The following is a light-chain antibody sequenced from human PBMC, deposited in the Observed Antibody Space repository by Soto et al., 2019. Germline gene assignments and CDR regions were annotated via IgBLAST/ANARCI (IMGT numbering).Light chain of an antibody. CDR3: QQYNKWPPIT. CDR1: QSVSSN. Sequence: EIVMTQSPATLSVSPWERATLSCRASQSVSSNLAWYQQKPGQAPRLLIYGTSTRATDIPDRFSGSGSGTHFTLTINSLQSEDFATYYCQQYNKWPPITFGQGTRLEIK. V-gene: IGKV3-15*01. J-gene: IGKJ5*01. CDR2: GTS.